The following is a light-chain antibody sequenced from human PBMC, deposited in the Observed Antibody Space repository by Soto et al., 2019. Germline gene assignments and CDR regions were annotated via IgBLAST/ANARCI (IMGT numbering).Light chain of an antibody. CDR1: SSDVGGYNY. V-gene: IGLV2-11*01. Sequence: QSALTQPRSVSGSPGQSVTISCTGTSSDVGGYNYVSWYQRHPGKAPKLIISGVTKRPSGVPDRFSGSKSGNTASLTISGLQAEDEADYYCSSFVGSPVVFGGGTKLTVL. CDR3: SSFVGSPVV. J-gene: IGLJ2*01. CDR2: GVT.